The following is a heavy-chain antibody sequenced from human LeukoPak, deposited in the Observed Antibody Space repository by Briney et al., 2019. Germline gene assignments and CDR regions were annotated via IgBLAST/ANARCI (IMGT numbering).Heavy chain of an antibody. V-gene: IGHV1-3*01. CDR2: INAGNGDT. CDR1: GYTFTNYA. J-gene: IGHJ4*02. D-gene: IGHD2-2*01. Sequence: ASVKVSFKASGYTFTNYALHWVRQAHGQRVEWMGWINAGNGDTKYSQKFQGRVTITRDTSASTAYMELSSLRSEDTAVYHCARGYCSTTSCQYYFDYWGQGTLVTVSS. CDR3: ARGYCSTTSCQYYFDY.